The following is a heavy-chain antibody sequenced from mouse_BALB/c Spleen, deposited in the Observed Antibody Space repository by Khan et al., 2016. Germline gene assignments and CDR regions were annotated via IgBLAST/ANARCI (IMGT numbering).Heavy chain of an antibody. CDR2: IDTANDNT. V-gene: IGHV14-3*02. J-gene: IGHJ4*01. CDR1: GYNFKDSY. CDR3: ASSSDGYYGVLDY. Sequence: MQLLQSGAELVKPGASVKLSCTASGYNFKDSYMHWVKQRPEQGLEWIGRIDTANDNTKYDPKFQGKATITAETSSNTAYLKLSSLTSEDTAVYYCASSSDGYYGVLDYWGQGTSVTVSS. D-gene: IGHD2-3*01.